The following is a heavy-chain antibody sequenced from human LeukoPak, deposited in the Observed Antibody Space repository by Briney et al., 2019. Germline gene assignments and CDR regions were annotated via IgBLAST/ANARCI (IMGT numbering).Heavy chain of an antibody. J-gene: IGHJ6*02. Sequence: SETLSLTCAVYGGSFRGYYWSGIRQPPGKGLEWIGEINHSGSTNYSPSLKSRLTISVDTSRNQFSLKLTSVTAADTAVYYCARDRKYESSGMDVWGQGTTVTVSS. D-gene: IGHD3-22*01. V-gene: IGHV4-34*01. CDR2: INHSGST. CDR1: GGSFRGYY. CDR3: ARDRKYESSGMDV.